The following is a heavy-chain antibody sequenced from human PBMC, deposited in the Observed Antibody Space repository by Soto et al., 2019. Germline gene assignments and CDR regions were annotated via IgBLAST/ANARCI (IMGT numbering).Heavy chain of an antibody. V-gene: IGHV1-69*01. Sequence: QVQLVQSGAEVKKPGSSVNVSCKASGGTFSSYAISWVRQAPGQGLEWMGGNIPPFGTANYAQKFQGRVTITADESTSTAYRELSSLRSEDTAVYYCARESYYDSSGYGDAFDIWGQGTMVTVSS. D-gene: IGHD3-22*01. J-gene: IGHJ3*02. CDR3: ARESYYDSSGYGDAFDI. CDR1: GGTFSSYA. CDR2: NIPPFGTA.